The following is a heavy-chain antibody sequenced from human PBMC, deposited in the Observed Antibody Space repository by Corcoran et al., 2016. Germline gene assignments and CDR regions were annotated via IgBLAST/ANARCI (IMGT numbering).Heavy chain of an antibody. CDR1: GYSISSGYY. J-gene: IGHJ5*02. D-gene: IGHD3-10*01. CDR3: ARNITVVRGDQKGGWFDP. Sequence: QVQLQESGPGLVKPSETLSLTCTVSGYSISSGYYWGWIRQPPGKGLEWIGSIYHSGSTYYNPSLKSRVTISVDTSKNKVSLKLSSVTAADTAVYYCARNITVVRGDQKGGWFDPWGQGTLVTVSS. V-gene: IGHV4-38-2*02. CDR2: IYHSGST.